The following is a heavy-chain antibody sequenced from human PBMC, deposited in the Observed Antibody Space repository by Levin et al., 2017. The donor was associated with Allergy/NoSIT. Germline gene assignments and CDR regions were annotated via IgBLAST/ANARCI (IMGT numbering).Heavy chain of an antibody. CDR1: GDSISNGGYY. D-gene: IGHD3-16*01. V-gene: IGHV4-31*03. J-gene: IGHJ1*01. CDR3: ARRARNGYVFQH. Sequence: SETLSLTCTLSGDSISNGGYYWSWIRQYPGRGLEWIGYSYYTGNTYYNPSLESRVTISVDTSKNQFSLNLRSATAADTAVYYGARRARNGYVFQHWGPGTPVTVSS. CDR2: SYYTGNT.